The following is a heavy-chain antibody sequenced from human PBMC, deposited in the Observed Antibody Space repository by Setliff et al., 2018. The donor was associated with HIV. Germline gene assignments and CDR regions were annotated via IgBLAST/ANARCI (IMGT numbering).Heavy chain of an antibody. J-gene: IGHJ2*01. CDR2: IKSKADGGTT. CDR3: TRDSGTESGSPWWYFAL. Sequence: PGGSLRLSCAASGFTFNNAWMTWVRQAPGKGLEWVGHIKSKADGGTTDYAAPVKGRFTISRDDSKTTLYLQMNSLKTEDTAVYYCTRDSGTESGSPWWYFALWGRGTLVTVSS. CDR1: GFTFNNAW. D-gene: IGHD1-26*01. V-gene: IGHV3-15*01.